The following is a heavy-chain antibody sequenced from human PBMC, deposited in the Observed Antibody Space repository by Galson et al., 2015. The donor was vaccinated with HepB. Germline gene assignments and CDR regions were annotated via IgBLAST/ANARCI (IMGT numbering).Heavy chain of an antibody. CDR2: IRHDETEM. CDR1: GSTFTMSW. CDR3: ALLDTAPALASGGI. Sequence: SLRLSCAASGSTFTMSWMSWVRQAPGKGLEWVAMIRHDETEMYYVDSVKGRFTISRGNAKNSLHLQMNSLRVEDTAMYYCALLDTAPALASGGIWGQGTLVTVSS. V-gene: IGHV3-7*01. J-gene: IGHJ4*02. D-gene: IGHD5-18*01.